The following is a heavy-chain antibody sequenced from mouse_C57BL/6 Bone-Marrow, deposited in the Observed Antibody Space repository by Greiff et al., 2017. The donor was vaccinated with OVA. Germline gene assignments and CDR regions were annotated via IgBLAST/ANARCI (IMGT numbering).Heavy chain of an antibody. D-gene: IGHD3-2*02. CDR3: ARQGGSSGYYAMDY. CDR2: IWSDGST. J-gene: IGHJ4*01. V-gene: IGHV2-6-1*01. CDR1: GFSLTSYG. Sequence: VKLMESGPGLVAPSQSLSITCTVSGFSLTSYGVHWVRQPPGTGLEWLVVIWSDGSTTYNSALKSRLSISKDNSKSQVFLKMNSLQTDDTAMYYCARQGGSSGYYAMDYWGQGTSVTVSS.